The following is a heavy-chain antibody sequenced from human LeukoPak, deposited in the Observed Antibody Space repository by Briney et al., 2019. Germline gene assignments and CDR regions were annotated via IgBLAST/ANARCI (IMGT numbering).Heavy chain of an antibody. J-gene: IGHJ3*02. D-gene: IGHD4-11*01. CDR2: IYYTGST. V-gene: IGHV4-59*01. CDR3: ARDRRESSKPNDAFDI. Sequence: ASETLSLTCSVSGGSISSYYWSWIRQPPGKGLEWIEYIYYTGSTNYNPSLESRVTISIDTSKKQLSLKLRSVTAADTAVYYCARDRRESSKPNDAFDIWGQGTMVTVSS. CDR1: GGSISSYY.